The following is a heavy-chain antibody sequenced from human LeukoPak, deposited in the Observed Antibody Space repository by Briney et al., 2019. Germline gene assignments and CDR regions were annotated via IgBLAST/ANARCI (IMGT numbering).Heavy chain of an antibody. J-gene: IGHJ2*01. Sequence: SETLSLTCTVSGGSISSYYWSWIRQPPGKGLEWIGYIYTSGSTNYNPSLKSRVTISVDTSKNQFSLKLSSVTAADTAVYYCARSRYHCSSTSCDRKHNQSYWYFDLWGRGTLVTVSS. D-gene: IGHD2-2*01. CDR2: IYTSGST. V-gene: IGHV4-4*09. CDR3: ARSRYHCSSTSCDRKHNQSYWYFDL. CDR1: GGSISSYY.